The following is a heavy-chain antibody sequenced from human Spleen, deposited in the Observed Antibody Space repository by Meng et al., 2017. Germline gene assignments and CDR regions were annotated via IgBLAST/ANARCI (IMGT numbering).Heavy chain of an antibody. CDR1: GGSISSSNW. J-gene: IGHJ4*02. Sequence: QVEVQESGPGLGKLSGTLSLTCAVSGGSISSSNWWTWVRLPPGKGLEWIGEIYPSGSTNSTPALKSRVPISVDKSKNQFSLKLSSVTAADKAVSYCAKVHSNSPYFDHWGQGTLVTVSS. V-gene: IGHV4-4*02. CDR2: IYPSGST. CDR3: AKVHSNSPYFDH. D-gene: IGHD6-6*01.